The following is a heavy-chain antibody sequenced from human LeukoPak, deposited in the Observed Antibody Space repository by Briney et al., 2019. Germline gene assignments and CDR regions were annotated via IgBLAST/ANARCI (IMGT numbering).Heavy chain of an antibody. Sequence: PGGSLRLSCAASGFIFDDYAMHWVRRTPGKGLQWVSGITRNNAVIGYVDSVKGRFTISRDSAKNSLYLQMDSLRPDDTAFYYCARGDILTTRQLDSWGLGTLVTASS. J-gene: IGHJ4*02. D-gene: IGHD3-9*01. V-gene: IGHV3-9*01. CDR3: ARGDILTTRQLDS. CDR2: ITRNNAVI. CDR1: GFIFDDYA.